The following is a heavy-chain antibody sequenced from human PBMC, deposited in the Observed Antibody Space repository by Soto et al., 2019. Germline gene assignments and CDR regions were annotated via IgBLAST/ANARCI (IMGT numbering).Heavy chain of an antibody. V-gene: IGHV3-23*01. CDR1: GFTFSSYA. Sequence: EVQLLESGGGLVQPGGSLRLSCAASGFTFSSYAMSWVRQAPGKGLEWVSAISGSGGSTYYAESVKGRFTISRDNSKNTLYLQMNSMRADDTAVYYCAKVRMPTYYFDYWGQGTLVTVSS. CDR2: ISGSGGST. CDR3: AKVRMPTYYFDY. D-gene: IGHD2-15*01. J-gene: IGHJ4*02.